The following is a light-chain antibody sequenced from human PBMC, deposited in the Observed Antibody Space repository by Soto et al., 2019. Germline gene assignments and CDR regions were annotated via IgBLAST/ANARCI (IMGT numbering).Light chain of an antibody. Sequence: STLSPPASVSGSRGQTITISCTGTSSDVGGYNYVSWYQQHPGKAPKLMIYEVSNRPSGVSSRFSGSKSGNTASLTISGLQAEDEADYYCSSYTSSSTLFGTGTKVTVL. V-gene: IGLV2-14*01. CDR2: EVS. CDR1: SSDVGGYNY. CDR3: SSYTSSSTL. J-gene: IGLJ1*01.